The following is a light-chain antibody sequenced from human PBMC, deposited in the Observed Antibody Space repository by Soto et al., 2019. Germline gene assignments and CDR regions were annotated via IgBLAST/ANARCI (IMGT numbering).Light chain of an antibody. CDR1: QSISTS. CDR3: QQYGSYSRT. Sequence: DIPMTQSPSTLSAFVGDRVTITCRASQSISTSLAWYQQKPGKAPKLLIYLASTLQSGVPTRFSGSGSATEFTLSVNSLQPDDFATYYCQQYGSYSRTLGEGTKVEIK. V-gene: IGKV1-5*03. CDR2: LAS. J-gene: IGKJ1*01.